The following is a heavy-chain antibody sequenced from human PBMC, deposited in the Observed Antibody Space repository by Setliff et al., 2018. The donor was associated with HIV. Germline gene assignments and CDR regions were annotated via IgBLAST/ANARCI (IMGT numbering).Heavy chain of an antibody. CDR3: AKGNDAFDI. V-gene: IGHV3-11*01. J-gene: IGHJ3*02. CDR1: GFTFSDYY. CDR2: ISSSGSTI. Sequence: GGSLRLSCAASGFTFSDYYMSWIRQAPGKGLEWVSYISSSGSTIYYADSVKGRFTISRDNAKNSLYLEMNSLRGDDTALFYCAKGNDAFDIWGQGTMVTVSS.